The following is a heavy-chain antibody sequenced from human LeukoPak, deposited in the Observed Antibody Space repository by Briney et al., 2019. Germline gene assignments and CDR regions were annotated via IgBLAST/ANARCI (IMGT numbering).Heavy chain of an antibody. J-gene: IGHJ6*02. CDR1: GFTFSSYW. D-gene: IGHD1-26*01. Sequence: GGSLRLSCAASGFTFSSYWMSWVRQAPGKGLEWVANIKQDGSEKYYVDSVKGRFTISRDNAKNSLYLQMNSLRAEDTAVYYCARDLVGWLVGWEPCYYYGMDVWGQGTTVTVSS. V-gene: IGHV3-7*01. CDR3: ARDLVGWLVGWEPCYYYGMDV. CDR2: IKQDGSEK.